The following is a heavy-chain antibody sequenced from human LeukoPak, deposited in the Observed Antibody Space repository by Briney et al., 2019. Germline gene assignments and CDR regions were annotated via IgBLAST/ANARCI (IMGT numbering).Heavy chain of an antibody. J-gene: IGHJ3*02. CDR3: ARGAHCGGDCYPLDALDI. CDR2: IYYSGST. Sequence: PSETLSLTCTVSGGSISSYYWSWIRQPPGKGLEWIGYIYYSGSTNYNPSLKSRVTISVDTSKNQFSLKLSSVTAADTAVYYCARGAHCGGDCYPLDALDIWGQGTMVTVSS. D-gene: IGHD2-21*02. CDR1: GGSISSYY. V-gene: IGHV4-59*01.